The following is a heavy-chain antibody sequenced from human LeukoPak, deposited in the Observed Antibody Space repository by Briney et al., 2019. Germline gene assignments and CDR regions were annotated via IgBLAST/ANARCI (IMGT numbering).Heavy chain of an antibody. CDR3: ARKRWGDALDI. CDR1: VFYFANYA. Sequence: GGSLRLSCAASVFYFANYAMSWVRQAPGKGLEWVAVILYDGSKKDYADSVKGRFTISRDNSKNTIYRQINSLRDGCTAVYYCARKRWGDALDIWGKGTMVTVSS. V-gene: IGHV3-30*03. D-gene: IGHD1-1*01. J-gene: IGHJ3*02. CDR2: ILYDGSKK.